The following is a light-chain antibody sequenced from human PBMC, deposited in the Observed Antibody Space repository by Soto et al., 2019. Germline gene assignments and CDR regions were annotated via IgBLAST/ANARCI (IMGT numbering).Light chain of an antibody. CDR2: DVN. CDR1: SSDVGGYNY. CDR3: SSYTTSNTRQIV. Sequence: QSALTQPASVSGSPGQSITISCTGTSSDVGGYNYVSWYQHHPGKAPKLMIYDVNFRPAGVSNRFSGSKSGNTASLTISGLQPEDEADYYCSSYTTSNTRQIVFGTGTKLTV. J-gene: IGLJ1*01. V-gene: IGLV2-14*03.